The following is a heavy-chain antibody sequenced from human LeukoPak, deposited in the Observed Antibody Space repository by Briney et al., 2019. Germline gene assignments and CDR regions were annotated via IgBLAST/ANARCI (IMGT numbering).Heavy chain of an antibody. CDR1: GGSFSGYY. J-gene: IGHJ5*02. Sequence: SETLSLTCAVYGGSFSGYYWSWIRQPPGKGLEWIGEINHSGSTNYNPSLKSRVTISVDTSKNQFSLKLSSVTAADTAVYYCARVGENKGFDPWGQGTLVTVSS. CDR3: ARVGENKGFDP. V-gene: IGHV4-34*01. D-gene: IGHD1/OR15-1a*01. CDR2: INHSGST.